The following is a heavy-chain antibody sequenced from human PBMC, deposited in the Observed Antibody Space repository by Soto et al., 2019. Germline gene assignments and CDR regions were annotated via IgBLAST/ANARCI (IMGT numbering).Heavy chain of an antibody. V-gene: IGHV3-9*01. J-gene: IGHJ4*02. D-gene: IGHD6-13*01. Sequence: PGGSLRLSCAASGFTFDDYPMHWVRQAPGKGLEWVSAISWNTASTGYADSVKGRFTISRDNAKNSLYLHMNSLRAEDTALYYCEKDIWQQLAPSPLDYWGQGTLVTVSS. CDR2: ISWNTAST. CDR1: GFTFDDYP. CDR3: EKDIWQQLAPSPLDY.